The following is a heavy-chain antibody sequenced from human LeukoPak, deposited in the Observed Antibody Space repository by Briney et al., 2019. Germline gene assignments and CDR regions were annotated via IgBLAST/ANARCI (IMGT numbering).Heavy chain of an antibody. CDR3: ARDRGARHRGVIDY. CDR1: GYTFTSYG. D-gene: IGHD3-10*01. J-gene: IGHJ4*02. CDR2: ISAYNGNT. Sequence: ASVKVSCKASGYTFTSYGISWVRQAPGQGLEWMGWISAYNGNTNYAQKLQGRVTMTTDTSTSTAYMELRSLRSDDTAVYYCARDRGARHRGVIDYWGQGTLVTVSS. V-gene: IGHV1-18*01.